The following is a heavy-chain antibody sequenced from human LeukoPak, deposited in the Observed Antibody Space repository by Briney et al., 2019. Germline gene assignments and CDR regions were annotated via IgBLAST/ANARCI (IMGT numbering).Heavy chain of an antibody. CDR3: ARDGRNGYEDDY. Sequence: RGSLRLSCAASGFTFSSYAMHWVRQAPGKGLEYVSAISSNGGSTYYANSVKGRFTISRDNSKNTLYLQMGSLRAEDTAVYYCARDGRNGYEDDYWGQGTLVTVSS. J-gene: IGHJ4*02. CDR1: GFTFSSYA. CDR2: ISSNGGST. V-gene: IGHV3-64*01. D-gene: IGHD5-12*01.